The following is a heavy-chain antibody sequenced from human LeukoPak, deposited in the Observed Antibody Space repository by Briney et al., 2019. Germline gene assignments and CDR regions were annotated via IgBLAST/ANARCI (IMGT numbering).Heavy chain of an antibody. CDR2: IDPSDSYT. J-gene: IGHJ4*02. Sequence: GESLKISCKGSGYSFTSYWISWVRQMPGKGLEWMGKIDPSDSYTNYSPSFQGHVTISADRSISTAYLQWSSLKASDTAMYYCARHHSSIWAPFDYWGQGALVTVSS. CDR3: ARHHSSIWAPFDY. CDR1: GYSFTSYW. D-gene: IGHD6-13*01. V-gene: IGHV5-10-1*01.